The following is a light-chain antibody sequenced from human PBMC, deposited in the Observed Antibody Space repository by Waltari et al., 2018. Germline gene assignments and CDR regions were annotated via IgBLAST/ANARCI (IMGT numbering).Light chain of an antibody. Sequence: DIQMTQSPSTLSASVGDRVTITCRASQSISKWLAWYQQKPGKAPKLLLYQASSLESGVPSRFSGSASGTDVTLTISGLQPDDFATYYCQQYHTFSTFGQGTKVDIK. V-gene: IGKV1-5*03. J-gene: IGKJ1*01. CDR1: QSISKW. CDR2: QAS. CDR3: QQYHTFST.